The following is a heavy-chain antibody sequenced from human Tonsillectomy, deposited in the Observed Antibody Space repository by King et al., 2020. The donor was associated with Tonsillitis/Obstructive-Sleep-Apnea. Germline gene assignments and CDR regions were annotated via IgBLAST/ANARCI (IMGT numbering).Heavy chain of an antibody. V-gene: IGHV4-59*01. J-gene: IGHJ1*01. CDR2: IYYSGST. Sequence: QLQESGPGLVKPSETLSLTCTVSGGSISSYYWSWIRQPPGKGLEWIGYIYYSGSTNYNPSLKSRVTISVDTSKNQFSLKLSSVTAADTAVYYCARGLPTMIAYWGQGTLVTVSS. CDR3: ARGLPTMIAY. D-gene: IGHD3-22*01. CDR1: GGSISSYY.